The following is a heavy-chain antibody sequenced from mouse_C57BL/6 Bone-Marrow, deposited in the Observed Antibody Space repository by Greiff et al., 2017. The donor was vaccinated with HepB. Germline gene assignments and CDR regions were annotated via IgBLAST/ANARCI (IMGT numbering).Heavy chain of an antibody. J-gene: IGHJ2*01. D-gene: IGHD1-1*01. V-gene: IGHV5-12*01. CDR2: ISNGGGST. CDR1: GFTFSDYY. CDR3: ARSGITYYFDY. Sequence: EVKLMESGGGLVQPGGSLKLSCAASGFTFSDYYMYWVRQTPEKRLEWVVYISNGGGSTYYPDTVKGRFTISRDNAKNTLYLQMSRLKSEDTAMYYCARSGITYYFDYWGQGTTLTVSS.